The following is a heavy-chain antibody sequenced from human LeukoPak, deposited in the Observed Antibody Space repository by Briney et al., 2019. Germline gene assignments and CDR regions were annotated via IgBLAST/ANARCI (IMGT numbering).Heavy chain of an antibody. CDR1: GYTFSSYG. D-gene: IGHD3-16*01. J-gene: IGHJ4*02. Sequence: ASVKVSCKASGYTFSSYGISWVRRAPGQGLEWMGWISVYNGNTNNIQKLQGRVTMTRDTSTNTAYMELRSLRSDDTAVYHCARDAYTSGADYWGQGTLVTVSS. CDR2: ISVYNGNT. CDR3: ARDAYTSGADY. V-gene: IGHV1-18*01.